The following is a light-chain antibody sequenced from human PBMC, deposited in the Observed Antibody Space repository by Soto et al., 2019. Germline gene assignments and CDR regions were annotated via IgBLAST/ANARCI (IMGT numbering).Light chain of an antibody. CDR3: QQYDSSPPKYT. V-gene: IGKV3-20*01. CDR2: GAS. CDR1: QSFNSNY. Sequence: EIVLTQSPGTLSLSPGERATLSCRASQSFNSNYFAWYQQIPGQAPRLLIYGASNRATGIPDRFSGSGSGTDFTRTISRLEPDDFAVYYCQQYDSSPPKYTFGQGTKLEI. J-gene: IGKJ2*01.